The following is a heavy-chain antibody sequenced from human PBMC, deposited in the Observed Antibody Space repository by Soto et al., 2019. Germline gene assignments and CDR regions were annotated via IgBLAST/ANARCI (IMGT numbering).Heavy chain of an antibody. J-gene: IGHJ4*02. V-gene: IGHV1-69*13. CDR1: GGTFSIYA. Sequence: SVKVSCKASGGTFSIYAISWVVQAPGQGLEWMGGIIPIFGTANYAQKFQGRVTITADESTSTAYMELSSLRSEDTAVYYCARDGTGYCSGGSCWGQGTLVTVSS. CDR3: ARDGTGYCSGGSC. CDR2: IIPIFGTA. D-gene: IGHD2-15*01.